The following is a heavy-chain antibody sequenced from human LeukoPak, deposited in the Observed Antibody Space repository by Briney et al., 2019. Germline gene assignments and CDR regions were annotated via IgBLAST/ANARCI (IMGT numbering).Heavy chain of an antibody. Sequence: GASLRLSCAASGFTFSSYAMSWVRQAPGKGLEWVSAISGSGGSTYYADSVKGRFTISRDNSKNTLYLQMNSLRAEDTAVYYCAKGDYGSGLNYYYGMDVWGQGITVTVSS. CDR2: ISGSGGST. CDR3: AKGDYGSGLNYYYGMDV. D-gene: IGHD3-10*01. J-gene: IGHJ6*02. V-gene: IGHV3-23*01. CDR1: GFTFSSYA.